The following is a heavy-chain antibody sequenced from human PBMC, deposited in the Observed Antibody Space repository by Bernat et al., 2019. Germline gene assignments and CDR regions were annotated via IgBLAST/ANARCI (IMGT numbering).Heavy chain of an antibody. D-gene: IGHD6-13*01. CDR1: GYSFTNYY. CDR2: FNPGTGST. V-gene: IGHV1-46*01. J-gene: IGHJ3*02. CDR3: AVGYTGSRGTDAFDI. Sequence: QVQLVQSGAEVKKPGASAKVSCKASGYSFTNYYMHWVRQAPGKGLEWMGIFNPGTGSTTYAQKFQGRVTMTRDTSTRTVHMELSSLRSEDTAVYYCAVGYTGSRGTDAFDIWGQGTMVTVSS.